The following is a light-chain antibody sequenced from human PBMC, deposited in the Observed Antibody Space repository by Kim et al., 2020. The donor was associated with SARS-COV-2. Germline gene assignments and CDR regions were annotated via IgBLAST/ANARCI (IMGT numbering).Light chain of an antibody. J-gene: IGLJ2*01. CDR1: SLRTYY. V-gene: IGLV3-19*01. Sequence: SSELTQDPAVSVALGQTVRITCQGDSLRTYYATWYQQKPRQAPVLVIYGRNNRPSGIPDRFSGSASGNTASLTISGAQAEDEADFYCQSRDSGGNEAFGGGTQLTVL. CDR3: QSRDSGGNEA. CDR2: GRN.